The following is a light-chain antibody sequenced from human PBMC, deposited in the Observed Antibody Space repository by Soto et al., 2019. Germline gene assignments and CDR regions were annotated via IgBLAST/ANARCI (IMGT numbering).Light chain of an antibody. Sequence: EIVLTQSPGPLSLSPGEGATVSCRASQSVNSNLLAWFQQKPGQAPRLLIHDASRRATGIPDRFSGSGSGTDFTLSSSRLEPEDFAVYYCHQYVSSPLTFGQGTKLEIK. V-gene: IGKV3-20*01. CDR3: HQYVSSPLT. J-gene: IGKJ2*01. CDR1: QSVNSNL. CDR2: DAS.